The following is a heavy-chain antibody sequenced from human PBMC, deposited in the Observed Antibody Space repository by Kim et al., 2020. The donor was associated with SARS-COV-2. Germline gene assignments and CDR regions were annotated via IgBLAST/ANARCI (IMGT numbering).Heavy chain of an antibody. Sequence: FQGRVTMTRETSTSTVYMELSSLRSEDTAVYYCARGYDILTGYYGGYFDLWGRGTLVTVSS. CDR3: ARGYDILTGYYGGYFDL. V-gene: IGHV1-46*01. J-gene: IGHJ2*01. D-gene: IGHD3-9*01.